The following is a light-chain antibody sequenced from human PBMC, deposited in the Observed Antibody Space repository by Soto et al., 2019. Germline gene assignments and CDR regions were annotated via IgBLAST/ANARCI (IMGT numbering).Light chain of an antibody. J-gene: IGKJ3*01. Sequence: DIQMTQSPSSLSASVGYRVTITCRASQSISSYLNWYQQKPGKAPKLLIYAASSLQSGVPSRFSGSGSGTDFTLTISSLQPEDFATYYCQQSYSTPRFGHGTKVDI. CDR3: QQSYSTPR. V-gene: IGKV1-39*01. CDR2: AAS. CDR1: QSISSY.